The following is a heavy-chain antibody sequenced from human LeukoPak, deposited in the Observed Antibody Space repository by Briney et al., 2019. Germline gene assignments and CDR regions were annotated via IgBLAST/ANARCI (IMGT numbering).Heavy chain of an antibody. V-gene: IGHV3-7*01. J-gene: IGHJ4*02. CDR1: RFTFSGSW. Sequence: GGSLRLSCAASRFTFSGSWMTWVRQAPGKGLEWVANIKYDGSEKYYVDSVKGRFTISRDNAKNLLYLQMNSLRAEDTAVYYCARGPYPDYWGQGTLVTVSS. CDR2: IKYDGSEK. CDR3: ARGPYPDY.